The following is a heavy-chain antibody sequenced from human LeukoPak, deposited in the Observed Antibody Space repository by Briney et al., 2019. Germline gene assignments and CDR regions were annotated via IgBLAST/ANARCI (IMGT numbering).Heavy chain of an antibody. V-gene: IGHV3-74*01. Sequence: GGSLRLSSDVSGFTFSDSWMHWVRQTPGKGLVWASRMYGDMSDISYADSVKGRFTISRDNAKNTVYLQMNSLRGEDTAVYYCARNLGLRGSTWGQGTLVTVSS. D-gene: IGHD4-23*01. J-gene: IGHJ5*02. CDR1: GFTFSDSW. CDR3: ARNLGLRGST. CDR2: MYGDMSDI.